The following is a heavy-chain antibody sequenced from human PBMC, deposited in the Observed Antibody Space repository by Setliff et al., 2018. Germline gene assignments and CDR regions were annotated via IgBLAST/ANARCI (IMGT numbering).Heavy chain of an antibody. Sequence: SETLSLTCTVSGGSIRSSYYYWGWIRQPPGKGLEWIGSIYYSGSTNYNPSLKSRVTISKDTSKNQLSLKLSFVTAADTAVYYCARGPRGYGSGSYYATEYFQHWGQGTLVTVSS. CDR2: IYYSGST. J-gene: IGHJ1*01. CDR3: ARGPRGYGSGSYYATEYFQH. D-gene: IGHD3-10*01. CDR1: GGSIRSSYYY. V-gene: IGHV4-39*07.